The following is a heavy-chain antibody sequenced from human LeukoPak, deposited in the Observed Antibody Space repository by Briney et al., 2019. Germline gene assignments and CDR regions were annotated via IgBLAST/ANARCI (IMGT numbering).Heavy chain of an antibody. CDR1: GFTFSSYA. J-gene: IGHJ4*02. Sequence: GGSLRLSCAASGFTFSSYAMSWVRQAPGKGLEWVSGISGSGGSTYYADSVKGRFTISRDNSRNSLYLQMSSLRAEDTAVYYCVKSREGWSYFDYWGQGTLVTVSS. CDR3: VKSREGWSYFDY. D-gene: IGHD6-19*01. CDR2: ISGSGGST. V-gene: IGHV3-23*01.